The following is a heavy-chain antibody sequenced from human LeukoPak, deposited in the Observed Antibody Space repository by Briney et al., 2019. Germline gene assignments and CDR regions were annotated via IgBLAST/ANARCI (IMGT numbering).Heavy chain of an antibody. D-gene: IGHD1-1*01. CDR3: ARLDPGTGAY. CDR1: GFTFSSYA. V-gene: IGHV3-64*01. CDR2: ISSNGGST. Sequence: GGSLRLSCAASGFTFSSYAMHWVRQAPGKGLEYVSAISSNGGSTYYANSVKGRFTISRDNSKNTLYLQMGSLRAEDMAVYYCARLDPGTGAYWGQGTLVTVSS. J-gene: IGHJ4*02.